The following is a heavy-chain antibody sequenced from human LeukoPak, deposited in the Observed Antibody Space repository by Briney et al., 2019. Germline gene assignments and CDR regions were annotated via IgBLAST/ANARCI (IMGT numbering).Heavy chain of an antibody. CDR3: AKDLKRDFWSGYLYYYYYMDV. CDR2: ISGSGGST. V-gene: IGHV3-23*01. CDR1: GFTFNNYA. J-gene: IGHJ6*03. D-gene: IGHD3-3*01. Sequence: GGSLRLSCAASGFTFNNYAMNWVRQAPGKGLEWVSAISGSGGSTYYADSVEGRFTISRDNSKSTLYLQMNSLRAEDTAVYYCAKDLKRDFWSGYLYYYYYMDVWGKGTTVTVSS.